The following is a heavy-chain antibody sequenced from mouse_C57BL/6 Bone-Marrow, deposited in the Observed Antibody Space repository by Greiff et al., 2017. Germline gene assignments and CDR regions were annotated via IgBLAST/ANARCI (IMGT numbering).Heavy chain of an antibody. CDR2: ISDGGSYT. CDR1: GFAFSSYS. D-gene: IGHD2-1*01. CDR3: ARDGNPVDY. Sequence: EVMLVESGGGLVKPGGSLKLSCAASGFAFSSYSMSWVRQTPEKRLEWVATISDGGSYTYYPDNVKGRFTISRDKAKNNLYLQVSHLKSEDTAMYYCARDGNPVDYWGQGTTLTVSS. J-gene: IGHJ2*01. V-gene: IGHV5-4*01.